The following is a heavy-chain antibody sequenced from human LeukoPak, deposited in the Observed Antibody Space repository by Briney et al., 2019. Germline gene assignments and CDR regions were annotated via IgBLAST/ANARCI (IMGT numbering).Heavy chain of an antibody. V-gene: IGHV4-30-4*01. J-gene: IGHJ6*04. CDR1: GGSISSGDYY. CDR2: IYYSGST. D-gene: IGHD3-10*01. CDR3: ARETRGSGSPGMDV. Sequence: SQTLSLTCTVSGGSISSGDYYGSWIRQPPGRGLEWFGYIYYSGSTYYNPSVKSRVTISVDTSKNQFSLKLSSVTAADTAVYYCARETRGSGSPGMDVWGKGTTVTVSS.